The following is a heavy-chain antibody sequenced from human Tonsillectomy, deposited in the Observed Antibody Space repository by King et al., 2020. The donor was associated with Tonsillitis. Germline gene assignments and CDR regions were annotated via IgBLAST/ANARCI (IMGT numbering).Heavy chain of an antibody. CDR3: ARGCGRGYDILTGYYYYYYYMDV. V-gene: IGHV3-7*03. Sequence: VQLVESGGGLVQPGGSLRLSCAASGFTFSTYWMSWVRQAPGKGREWVANIKQDGSEKDYVDSVKGRFTISRDNAKNSLYLQMNSLRAEDTAVYYCARGCGRGYDILTGYYYYYYYMDVWGKGTTVTVSS. J-gene: IGHJ6*03. CDR1: GFTFSTYW. D-gene: IGHD3-9*01. CDR2: IKQDGSEK.